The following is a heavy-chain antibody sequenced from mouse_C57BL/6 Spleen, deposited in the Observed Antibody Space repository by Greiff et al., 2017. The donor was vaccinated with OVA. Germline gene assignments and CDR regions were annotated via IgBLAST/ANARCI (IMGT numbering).Heavy chain of an antibody. CDR2: ISSGSSTI. J-gene: IGHJ4*01. CDR3: TLSPSSVDY. V-gene: IGHV5-17*01. D-gene: IGHD1-3*01. CDR1: GFTFSDYG. Sequence: EVQLVESGGGLVKPGGSLKLSCAASGFTFSDYGMHWVRQAPEKGLEWVAYISSGSSTIYYADTVKGRFTISRDNAKKTLFLQMTSLRSEDADIFLCTLSPSSVDYWCQRLSVTVSS.